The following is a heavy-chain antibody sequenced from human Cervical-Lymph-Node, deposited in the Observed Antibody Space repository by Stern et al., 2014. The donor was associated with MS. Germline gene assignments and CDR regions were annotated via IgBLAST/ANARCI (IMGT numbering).Heavy chain of an antibody. CDR1: GYTFTNFA. CDR2: INAGNGNT. CDR3: ARAPPYCSGGSCYPDF. J-gene: IGHJ4*02. D-gene: IGHD2-15*01. V-gene: IGHV1-3*01. Sequence: VQLVQSGAEVKRPGASVKVSCKASGYTFTNFAIHWVRQAPGQRLEWMGWINAGNGNTKYSQKFQGRLTITRDTSASTAYMELSSLRSEDTALYYCARAPPYCSGGSCYPDFWCQGALVTVSS.